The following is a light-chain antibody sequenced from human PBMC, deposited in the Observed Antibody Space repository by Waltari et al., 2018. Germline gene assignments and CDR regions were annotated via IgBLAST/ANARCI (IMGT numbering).Light chain of an antibody. CDR1: QSVGRS. Sequence: EILLTQSPGPLSLSPGEGATLSCIASQSVGRSLAWYQQKPGQLPRLLIFGTSNRDTGIPDRFSCGGSGTDFSLTITRLEPEDVAVYYCQHYVSLPVPFGQGTKVEIK. V-gene: IGKV3-20*01. J-gene: IGKJ1*01. CDR3: QHYVSLPVP. CDR2: GTS.